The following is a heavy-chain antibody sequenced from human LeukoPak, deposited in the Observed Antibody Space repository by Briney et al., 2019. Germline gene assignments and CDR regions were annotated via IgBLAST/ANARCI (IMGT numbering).Heavy chain of an antibody. CDR2: TYYRSSWYH. CDR3: AGDGGNGAFDY. J-gene: IGHJ4*02. D-gene: IGHD4-23*01. CDR1: GDSVSSSSAA. Sequence: SQTLSLTCAISGDSVSSSSAAWYWIRQSPSRGLEWLGRTYYRSSWYHDYAASVKSRITINPDTSKNHFSLKLTSVTAADTAVYYCAGDGGNGAFDYWGQGNLVTVSS. V-gene: IGHV6-1*01.